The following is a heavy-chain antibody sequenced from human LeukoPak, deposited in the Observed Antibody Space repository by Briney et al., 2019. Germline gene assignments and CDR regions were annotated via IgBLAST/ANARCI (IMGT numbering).Heavy chain of an antibody. V-gene: IGHV3-48*02. CDR1: GFTFSTYN. J-gene: IGHJ4*02. Sequence: TGGSLRLSCAASGFTFSTYNMNWVRQAPGKGREWVSYISSSGSTKYYADSVKGRFTISRDNVKNSLFLQMNSLSDEDTAVYYCARDFLTGYFDYWGQGTLVTVSS. CDR3: ARDFLTGYFDY. D-gene: IGHD3-9*01. CDR2: ISSSGSTK.